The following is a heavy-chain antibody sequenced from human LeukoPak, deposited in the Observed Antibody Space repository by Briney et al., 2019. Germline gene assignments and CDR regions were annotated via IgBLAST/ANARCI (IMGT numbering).Heavy chain of an antibody. CDR1: GFTFSSYG. V-gene: IGHV3-7*03. CDR2: IYGAGSEK. D-gene: IGHD3-22*01. J-gene: IGHJ4*02. CDR3: ASPYDSSGYYDR. Sequence: GGSLRLSCAASGFTFSSYGMHWVRQAPGKGLEWVANIYGAGSEKYYVDSVKGRFTISRDNAKNSLFLQMNSLRDEDTAIYYCASPYDSSGYYDRWGQGTLVTVSS.